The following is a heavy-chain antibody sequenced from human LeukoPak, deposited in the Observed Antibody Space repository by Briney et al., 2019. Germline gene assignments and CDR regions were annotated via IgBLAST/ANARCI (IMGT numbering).Heavy chain of an antibody. Sequence: GGSLRLSRAASGFTFSSYSMNWVRQAPGKGLEWVSSISSSSSYIYYADSVKGRFTISRDNAKNSLYLQMNSLRAEDTAVYYCARSPYYDFWSGYYTGEDYFDYWGQGTLVTVSS. CDR3: ARSPYYDFWSGYYTGEDYFDY. D-gene: IGHD3-3*01. V-gene: IGHV3-21*01. J-gene: IGHJ4*02. CDR1: GFTFSSYS. CDR2: ISSSSSYI.